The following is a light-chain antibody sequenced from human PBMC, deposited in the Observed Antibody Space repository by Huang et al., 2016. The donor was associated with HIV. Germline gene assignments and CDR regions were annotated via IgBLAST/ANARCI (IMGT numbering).Light chain of an antibody. Sequence: EIVLTQSPGTLSLSPGETAPFSCRASQSLRDTYIAWYQQRPGQAPRLLIYGAPSRATGIPDRFSGSGSGTDFTLTINRLEPQDFAVYFCLQYDRSPLTFGGGTKVEL. CDR2: GAP. CDR1: QSLRDTY. CDR3: LQYDRSPLT. J-gene: IGKJ4*01. V-gene: IGKV3-20*01.